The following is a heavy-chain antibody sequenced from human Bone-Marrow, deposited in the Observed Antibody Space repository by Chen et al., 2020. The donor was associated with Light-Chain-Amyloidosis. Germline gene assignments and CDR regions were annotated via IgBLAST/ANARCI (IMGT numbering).Heavy chain of an antibody. V-gene: IGHV4-39*01. D-gene: IGHD2-8*01. CDR1: GGSITSSGDY. J-gene: IGHJ5*02. CDR2: VYYGGST. CDR3: ARNCTSEIRGGWFDP. Sequence: QLQLQKAGPGLVKPSETLSLTCTISGGSITSSGDYWGWFRQPPGKGLEWVATVYYGGSTYYNPALKNRVLISVDTSRNQFSLKLASVTASDTAVYFCARNCTSEIRGGWFDPWGPGTLVTVSS.